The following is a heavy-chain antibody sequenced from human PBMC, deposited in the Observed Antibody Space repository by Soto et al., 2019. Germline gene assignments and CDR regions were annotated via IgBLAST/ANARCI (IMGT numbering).Heavy chain of an antibody. J-gene: IGHJ6*02. D-gene: IGHD4-17*01. CDR2: ISYDGSNK. CDR3: ARDHYGDYSRVLVSGGPYYYYCRDV. V-gene: IGHV3-30-3*01. CDR1: GFTFSSYA. Sequence: QVQLVESGGGVVQPGRSLRLSCAASGFTFSSYAMHWVRQAPGKGLEWVAVISYDGSNKYYADSVKGRFTISRDNSKNTLYLQMNSLRAEGTAVYYCARDHYGDYSRVLVSGGPYYYYCRDVWCQGTTVTVSS.